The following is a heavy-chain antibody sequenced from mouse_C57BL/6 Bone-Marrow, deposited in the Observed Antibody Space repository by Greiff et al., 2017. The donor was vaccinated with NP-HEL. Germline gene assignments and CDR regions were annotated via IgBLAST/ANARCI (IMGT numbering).Heavy chain of an antibody. CDR3: TVGTFAY. CDR2: IDPENGDT. D-gene: IGHD1-1*02. CDR1: GFNIKDDY. J-gene: IGHJ3*01. V-gene: IGHV14-4*01. Sequence: DVQLQESGAELVRPGASVTLSCTASGFNIKDDYMHWVKQRPEQGLEWIGWIDPENGDTEYASKFQGKATITADTSSNTAYLQLSSLTSEDTAVYYCTVGTFAYWGQGTLVTVSA.